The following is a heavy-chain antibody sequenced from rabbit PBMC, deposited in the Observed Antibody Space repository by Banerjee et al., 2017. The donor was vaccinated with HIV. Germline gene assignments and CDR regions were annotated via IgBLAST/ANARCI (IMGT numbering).Heavy chain of an antibody. Sequence: QSLEESGGDLVKPEGSLTLTCTASGFSFISSYYMCWVRQAPGKGVEWIACIAAGSSVITYYASWAKGRFTISKASSTTVDLKKASLTAADTATYFCARGMYAGAGGGDAATFNLWGPGTLVTVS. CDR2: IAAGSSVIT. D-gene: IGHD4-2*01. J-gene: IGHJ4*01. CDR1: GFSFISSYY. V-gene: IGHV1S40*01. CDR3: ARGMYAGAGGGDAATFNL.